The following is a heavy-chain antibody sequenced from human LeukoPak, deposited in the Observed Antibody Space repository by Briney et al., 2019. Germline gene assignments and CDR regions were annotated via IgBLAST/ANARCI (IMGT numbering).Heavy chain of an antibody. Sequence: SETLSLTCTVSGVSISSSNSYWGWIRQPPGKGLEWIGSIYYSGNTYYNPSLKSRVTISLDTSKNQFSLKLSSVTAADTAIYYCARDFSSSSTVYYYYYMDVWGKGTTVTVSS. CDR3: ARDFSSSSTVYYYYYMDV. J-gene: IGHJ6*03. D-gene: IGHD6-6*01. CDR1: GVSISSSNSY. CDR2: IYYSGNT. V-gene: IGHV4-39*07.